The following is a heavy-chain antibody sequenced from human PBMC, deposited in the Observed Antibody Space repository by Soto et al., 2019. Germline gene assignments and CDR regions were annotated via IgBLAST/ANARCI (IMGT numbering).Heavy chain of an antibody. CDR1: GFTLSGYA. V-gene: IGHV3-64*01. J-gene: IGHJ6*03. CDR3: ARRARPDFYYMDV. D-gene: IGHD6-6*01. Sequence: EVQLAESGGGLAQPGGSLRLSCAASGFTLSGYAMDWVRQAPGKGLEYVSGISSNGVGTYYANSVQGRFTISIDNSKNTVYLQMGSLRPEDMAVYYCARRARPDFYYMDVWGKGTTVTVS. CDR2: ISSNGVGT.